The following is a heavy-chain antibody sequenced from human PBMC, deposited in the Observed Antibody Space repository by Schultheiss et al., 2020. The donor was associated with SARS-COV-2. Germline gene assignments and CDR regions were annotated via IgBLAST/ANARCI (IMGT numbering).Heavy chain of an antibody. CDR2: IYYSGST. J-gene: IGHJ4*02. Sequence: LRLSCTVSGGSISSGGYYWSWIRQHPGKGLEWIGYIYYSGSTYYNPSLKSRVTISVDTSKNQFSLKLSSVTAADTAVYYCARWTDYGDYGPHYWGQGTLVTVSS. D-gene: IGHD4-17*01. CDR1: GGSISSGGYY. V-gene: IGHV4-31*03. CDR3: ARWTDYGDYGPHY.